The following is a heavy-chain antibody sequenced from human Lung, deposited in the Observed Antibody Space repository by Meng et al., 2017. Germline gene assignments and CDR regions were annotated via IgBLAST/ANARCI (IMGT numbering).Heavy chain of an antibody. V-gene: IGHV3-15*01. D-gene: IGHD1-1*01. CDR3: VWDDKAVADY. CDR2: IKSNTDRGTT. Sequence: VHLVGSGGDLVKPGGSLRLSCAASGFYFNNAWMSWVRQTPGKGLEWVGRIKSNTDRGTTEYAAPVTGRSTISRDDSKGTLYLQMSGLRIDDTGVYYCVWDDKAVADYWGQGTLVTVSS. CDR1: GFYFNNAW. J-gene: IGHJ4*02.